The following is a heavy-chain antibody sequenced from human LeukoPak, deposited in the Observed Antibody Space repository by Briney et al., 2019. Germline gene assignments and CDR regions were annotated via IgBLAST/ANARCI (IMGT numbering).Heavy chain of an antibody. D-gene: IGHD3-3*01. CDR2: IKSKKDGEIT. Sequence: GGSLRLSCAASGINFSNAWTSWVRQAPGKGLEWVGRIKSKKDGEITDYAAPVKGRFTISRDDSKDTLYLQMNSLKTEDTAVYYCSTGGGVLRFLGGQGTLVTVSS. CDR3: STGGGVLRFL. V-gene: IGHV3-15*01. CDR1: GINFSNAW. J-gene: IGHJ4*02.